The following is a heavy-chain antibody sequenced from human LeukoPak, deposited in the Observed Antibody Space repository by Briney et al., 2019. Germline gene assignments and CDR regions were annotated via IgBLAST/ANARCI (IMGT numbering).Heavy chain of an antibody. CDR1: GFTFSSYA. Sequence: PGGSLRLSCAASGFTFSSYAMSWVRQAPGKGLEWVSGISGSGGSTYYADSVKGRFTISRDNPKNTLYLQMNSPRAEDTAVYYCAILPGYSSSWYEVDYWGQGTLVTVSS. D-gene: IGHD6-13*01. CDR2: ISGSGGST. J-gene: IGHJ4*02. CDR3: AILPGYSSSWYEVDY. V-gene: IGHV3-23*01.